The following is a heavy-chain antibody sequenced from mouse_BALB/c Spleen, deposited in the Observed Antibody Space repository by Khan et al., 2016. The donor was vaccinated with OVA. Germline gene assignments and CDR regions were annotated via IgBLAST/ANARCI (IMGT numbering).Heavy chain of an antibody. Sequence: EVELVESGGDLVKPGGSLKLSCAASGFTFSSYSMSWVRQIPDKRLEWVATMSSGGDYTYYPDSVKGRFTISRDNATNTLYLHMSSLKSEYTDMYYCASHLTGSFAYWGQGTLVTVSA. D-gene: IGHD4-1*01. V-gene: IGHV5-6*01. CDR2: MSSGGDYT. CDR1: GFTFSSYS. CDR3: ASHLTGSFAY. J-gene: IGHJ3*01.